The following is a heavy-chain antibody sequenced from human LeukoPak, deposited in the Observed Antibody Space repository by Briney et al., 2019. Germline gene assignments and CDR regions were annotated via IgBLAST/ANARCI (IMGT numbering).Heavy chain of an antibody. V-gene: IGHV1-2*06. J-gene: IGHJ5*02. Sequence: GASVKVSCKASGYTFTSYGISWVRQAPGQGLEWMGRINPNSGGTNYAQKFQGRVTMTRDTSIGTAYMELSRLRSDDTAVYYCARDGKQLVGYWFDPWGQGTLVTVSS. CDR1: GYTFTSYG. CDR3: ARDGKQLVGYWFDP. D-gene: IGHD6-6*01. CDR2: INPNSGGT.